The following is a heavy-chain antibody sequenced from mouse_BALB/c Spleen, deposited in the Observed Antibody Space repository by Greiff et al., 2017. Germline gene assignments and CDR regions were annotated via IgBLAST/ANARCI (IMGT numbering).Heavy chain of an antibody. CDR1: GYTFTSYW. CDR3: TTTVVATPFAY. V-gene: IGHV1-69*02. D-gene: IGHD1-1*01. CDR2: IYPSDSYT. J-gene: IGHJ3*01. Sequence: VQLQESGAELVRPGASVKLSCKASGYTFTSYWINWVKQRPGQGLEWIGNIYPSDSYTNYNQKFKDKATLTVDKSSSTAYMQLSSPTSEDSAVYYCTTTVVATPFAYWGQGTLSLSLQ.